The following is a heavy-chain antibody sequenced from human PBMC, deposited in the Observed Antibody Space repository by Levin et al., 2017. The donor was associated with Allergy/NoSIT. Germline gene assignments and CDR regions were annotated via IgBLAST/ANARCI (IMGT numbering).Heavy chain of an antibody. J-gene: IGHJ3*02. V-gene: IGHV4-39*07. CDR1: GGSISSSSYY. CDR2: IYYSGST. D-gene: IGHD3-3*01. Sequence: PSETLSLTCTVSGGSISSSSYYWGWIRQPPGKGLEWIGSIYYSGSTYYNPSLKSRVTISVDTSKNQFSLKLSSVTAADTAVYYCARVFSDFWSGFRRGVADGVGNDAFDIWGQGTMVTVSS. CDR3: ARVFSDFWSGFRRGVADGVGNDAFDI.